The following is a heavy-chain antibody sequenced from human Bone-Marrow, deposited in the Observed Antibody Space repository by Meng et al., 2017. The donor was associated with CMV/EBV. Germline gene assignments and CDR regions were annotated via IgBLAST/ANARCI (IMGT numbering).Heavy chain of an antibody. CDR2: IYTSGST. V-gene: IGHV4-4*07. CDR3: ARAMVRGVQRYFDY. D-gene: IGHD3-10*01. J-gene: IGHJ4*02. CDR1: GGSISSYY. Sequence: QLQEAGPGLVKPSETLSLPCTVSGGSISSYYWSWIRQPAGKGLEWIGRIYTSGSTNYNPSLKSRVTMSVDTSKNQFSLKLSSVTAADTAVYYCARAMVRGVQRYFDYWGQGTLVTVSS.